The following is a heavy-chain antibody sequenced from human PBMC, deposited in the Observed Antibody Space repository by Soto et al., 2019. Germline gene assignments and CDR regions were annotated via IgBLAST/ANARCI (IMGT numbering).Heavy chain of an antibody. V-gene: IGHV3-48*02. CDR2: ISRSSSAV. CDR1: GFTFSSYR. J-gene: IGHJ3*02. CDR3: ARESQWAFDI. D-gene: IGHD2-8*01. Sequence: HPGGSLRLSCAASGFTFSSYRMNWVRQAPGKGLEWVSYISRSSSAVYYADSVKGRFTISRDNAKNSLYLQMNSLRDEDTAVYYCARESQWAFDIWGQGTMVTVSS.